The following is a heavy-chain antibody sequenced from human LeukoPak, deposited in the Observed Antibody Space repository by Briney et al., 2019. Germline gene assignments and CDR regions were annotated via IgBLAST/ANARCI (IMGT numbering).Heavy chain of an antibody. Sequence: PGGSLRLSCAASGFTFSTYPMSWVRQAPGKGLDWVSAISDSGGNKQYADSVKGRFTISRDNSKNTLYLQMNNLRVEDTAVYYCAGWYDSNGYAWGQGTLVTVSS. CDR2: ISDSGGNK. CDR1: GFTFSTYP. D-gene: IGHD3-22*01. J-gene: IGHJ5*02. CDR3: AGWYDSNGYA. V-gene: IGHV3-23*01.